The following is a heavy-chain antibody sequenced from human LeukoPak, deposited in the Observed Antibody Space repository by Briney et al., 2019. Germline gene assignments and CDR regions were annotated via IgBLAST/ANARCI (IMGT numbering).Heavy chain of an antibody. V-gene: IGHV1-46*01. CDR1: GYTFTSYY. Sequence: GASVEVSCKASGYTFTSYYMHWVRQAPGQGLEWMGIINPSGGSTSYAQKFQGRVTMTRDTSTSTVYMELSSLRSEDTAVYYCARAARLPDEDGYNSGWFDPWGQGTLVTVSS. D-gene: IGHD5-24*01. CDR3: ARAARLPDEDGYNSGWFDP. J-gene: IGHJ5*02. CDR2: INPSGGST.